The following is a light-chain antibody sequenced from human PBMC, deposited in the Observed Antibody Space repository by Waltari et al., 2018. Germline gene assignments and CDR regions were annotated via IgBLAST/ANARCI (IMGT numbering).Light chain of an antibody. J-gene: IGKJ5*01. CDR3: QHFYSYPSG. V-gene: IGKV1-13*02. CDR2: AAC. CDR1: QAISWS. Sequence: AIQLTQSPSSLSPSFVDRVTMSCRVSQAISWSVVWFQQKPGKAHKLLIFAACDMEDRVPSRFSGSRGATRFTLSISSLQPEDFATYYCQHFYSYPSGFGQETRLEIK.